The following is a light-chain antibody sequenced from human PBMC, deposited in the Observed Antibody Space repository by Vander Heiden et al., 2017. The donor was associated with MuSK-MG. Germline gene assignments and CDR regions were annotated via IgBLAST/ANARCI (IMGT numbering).Light chain of an antibody. CDR1: QSINSW. CDR3: QQYNSYWT. V-gene: IGKV1-5*03. J-gene: IGKJ1*01. CDR2: KAF. Sequence: DIQMTQSPSTLSASVGDRVTITCRASQSINSWLAWYQQKPGKAPKLLIYKAFSLESGVPSRFSGSGSGTEFTLTISSLQPDDFATYYCQQYNSYWTFGQGTKVEIK.